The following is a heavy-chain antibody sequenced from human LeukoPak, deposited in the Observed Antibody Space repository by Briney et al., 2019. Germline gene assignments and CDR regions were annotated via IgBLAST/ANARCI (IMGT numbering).Heavy chain of an antibody. Sequence: PSETLSLTCTGAGGSISSYYWSWIRQPPGKGREWIGYIYYSGSTNYNPSLKSRVTISVDTSKNQSSLKLSSVTAADTAVYYCARVGLLDDILTGRFDYWGQGTLVTVSS. V-gene: IGHV4-59*01. D-gene: IGHD3-9*01. CDR3: ARVGLLDDILTGRFDY. CDR2: IYYSGST. J-gene: IGHJ4*02. CDR1: GGSISSYY.